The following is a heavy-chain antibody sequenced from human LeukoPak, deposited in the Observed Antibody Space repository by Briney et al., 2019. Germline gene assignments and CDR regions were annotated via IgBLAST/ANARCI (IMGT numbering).Heavy chain of an antibody. CDR3: ARSGCSGGTCFFDY. Sequence: ASVKVSCKASGYTFTSYYMHWVRQAPGQGLEWMGIISPSDGSTNYAQKFQGRVTMTRDMSTSTVYMELSSLRSEDTAVYYCARSGCSGGTCFFDYWGQGTLVTVSS. D-gene: IGHD2-15*01. CDR2: ISPSDGST. J-gene: IGHJ4*02. V-gene: IGHV1-46*01. CDR1: GYTFTSYY.